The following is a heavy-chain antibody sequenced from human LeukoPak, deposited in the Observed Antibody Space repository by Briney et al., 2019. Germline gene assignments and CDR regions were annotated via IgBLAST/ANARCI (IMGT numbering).Heavy chain of an antibody. J-gene: IGHJ5*02. CDR2: INPNSGGA. V-gene: IGHV1-2*02. CDR3: ARDITDNSGSGSYPHWLDP. D-gene: IGHD3-10*01. CDR1: GYTFTGYY. Sequence: ASVKVSCKASGYTFTGYYMHWVRQAPGQGPEWLGWINPNSGGAHFAQNFQGRVTLTRDTSISTAYMELSRLRSDDTAVYYCARDITDNSGSGSYPHWLDPWGQGTLVTVSS.